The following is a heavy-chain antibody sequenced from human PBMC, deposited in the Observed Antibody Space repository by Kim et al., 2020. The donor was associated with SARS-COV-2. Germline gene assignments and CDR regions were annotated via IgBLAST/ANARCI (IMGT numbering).Heavy chain of an antibody. CDR2: ISYDGSNK. Sequence: GGSLRLSCAASGFTFSSYGMHWVRQAPGKGLEWVAVISYDGSNKYYADSVKGRFTISRDNSKNTLYLQMNSLRAEDTAVYYCAKGLIVGATSGAFDIWG. CDR1: GFTFSSYG. D-gene: IGHD1-26*01. J-gene: IGHJ3*02. V-gene: IGHV3-30*18. CDR3: AKGLIVGATSGAFDI.